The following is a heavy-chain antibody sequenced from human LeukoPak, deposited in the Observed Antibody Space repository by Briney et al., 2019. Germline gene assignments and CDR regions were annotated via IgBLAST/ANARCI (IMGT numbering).Heavy chain of an antibody. CDR3: ASGTRYYYDSSGSDKGFDY. Sequence: ASVKVSCKASGYTFTSYAMHWVRQAPGQRLEWMGWINAGNGNTKYSQKFQGRVTITRDTSASTAYMELSSLRSEDTAVYYCASGTRYYYDSSGSDKGFDYWGQGTLVTVSS. V-gene: IGHV1-3*01. CDR2: INAGNGNT. D-gene: IGHD3-22*01. CDR1: GYTFTSYA. J-gene: IGHJ4*02.